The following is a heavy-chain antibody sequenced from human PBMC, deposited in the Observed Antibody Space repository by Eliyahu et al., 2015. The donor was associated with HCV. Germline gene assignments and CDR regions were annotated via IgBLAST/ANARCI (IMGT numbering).Heavy chain of an antibody. CDR2: IYYSGST. D-gene: IGHD6-13*01. CDR1: GGSISXYY. Sequence: QVQLQESGPGLVKPSETLSLTXTXSGGSISXYYWSWIRQPPGKGLGWIGYIYYSGSTHYNPSLKSRVTISVDTSKNQFSLKLSSVTAADTAVYYCARHNNRGGIAAAGSWFDPWGQGTLVTVSS. V-gene: IGHV4-59*08. CDR3: ARHNNRGGIAAAGSWFDP. J-gene: IGHJ5*02.